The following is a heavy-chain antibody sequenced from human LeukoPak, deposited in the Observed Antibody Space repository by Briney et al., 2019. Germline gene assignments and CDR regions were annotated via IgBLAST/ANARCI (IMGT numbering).Heavy chain of an antibody. D-gene: IGHD6-13*01. Sequence: PSETLSLTCTVSGGSISRGGYYWSWVRQHPGEGLEWIGYVYFSGSTYYHPPLKSRFTIPVDTPKNQFSLKLSAVTAGDTAVYYCARTPLAQQLSFTWFAPWGRETVVPVSS. CDR1: GGSISRGGYY. CDR3: ARTPLAQQLSFTWFAP. J-gene: IGHJ5*02. V-gene: IGHV4-31*03. CDR2: VYFSGST.